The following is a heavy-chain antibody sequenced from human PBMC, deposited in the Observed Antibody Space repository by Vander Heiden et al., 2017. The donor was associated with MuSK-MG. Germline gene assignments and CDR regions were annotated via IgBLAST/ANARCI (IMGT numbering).Heavy chain of an antibody. Sequence: EVQLLESGGGLVQPGGSLRLSCAASGFTLSTYAMSWVRQAPGKGLEWVSVFDHGGGGTYYADSVKGRFIISRDDSKNMLYLQMNSLRAEDTAVYYCAKDRFMDVWGKGTTVIDSS. V-gene: IGHV3-23*01. CDR2: FDHGGGGT. CDR3: AKDRFMDV. CDR1: GFTLSTYA. D-gene: IGHD3-16*01. J-gene: IGHJ6*03.